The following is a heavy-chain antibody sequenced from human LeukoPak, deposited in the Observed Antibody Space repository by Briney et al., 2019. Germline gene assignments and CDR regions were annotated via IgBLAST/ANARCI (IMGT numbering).Heavy chain of an antibody. D-gene: IGHD1-7*01. V-gene: IGHV3-21*01. CDR2: ISSGSSYI. CDR3: AKVFPRTGTTSWWFDP. Sequence: GGSLRLSCAASGFTFSTHSMNWVRQAPGKGLEWVSSISSGSSYIYYSDSVKGRFTTSRDNAKNSLYLQMNTLRAEDTAVYYCAKVFPRTGTTSWWFDPWGQGTLVTVSS. CDR1: GFTFSTHS. J-gene: IGHJ5*02.